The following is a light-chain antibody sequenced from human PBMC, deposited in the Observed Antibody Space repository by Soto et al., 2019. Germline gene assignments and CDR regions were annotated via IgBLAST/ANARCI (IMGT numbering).Light chain of an antibody. CDR1: SSDVGSYDF. CDR2: EVS. V-gene: IGLV2-14*01. Sequence: HSVLTQPASVSGSPGQSITMSCTGTSSDVGSYDFVSWYQQHPGKAPKLLIYEVSNRPSGVSARFSGSKSDNTASLTISGLQAEDEADYFCSSYSSSTVRYVFGSGTKLTVL. CDR3: SSYSSSTVRYV. J-gene: IGLJ1*01.